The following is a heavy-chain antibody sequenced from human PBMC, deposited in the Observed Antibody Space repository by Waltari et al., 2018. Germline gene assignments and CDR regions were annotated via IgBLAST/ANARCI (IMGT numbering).Heavy chain of an antibody. Sequence: EVQLVQSGAEANKPGESLKISCKGYVYSLTNSWRGWVRQMPGKGREWMGIIYPGDSDTRYSPSFQGQVTISADKSISTAYLQWSSLKASDTAMYYCARHKSFRGAFDIWGQGTMVTVSS. CDR2: IYPGDSDT. CDR3: ARHKSFRGAFDI. V-gene: IGHV5-51*01. J-gene: IGHJ3*02. CDR1: VYSLTNSW.